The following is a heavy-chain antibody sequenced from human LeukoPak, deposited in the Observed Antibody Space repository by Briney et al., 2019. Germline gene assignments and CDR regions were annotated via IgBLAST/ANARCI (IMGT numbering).Heavy chain of an antibody. J-gene: IGHJ4*02. D-gene: IGHD3-10*01. CDR3: ARDDAYHFGSGTHYKAFDY. CDR1: GFTFSNYG. V-gene: IGHV3-21*01. Sequence: GGSLRLSCAASGFTFSNYGMNWVRQAPGKGPEWVSSISKSTSYIYYADSVKGRFTISRDNAKNSLFLQMNSLRAEDTAVYYCARDDAYHFGSGTHYKAFDYWGQGTLVTVSS. CDR2: ISKSTSYI.